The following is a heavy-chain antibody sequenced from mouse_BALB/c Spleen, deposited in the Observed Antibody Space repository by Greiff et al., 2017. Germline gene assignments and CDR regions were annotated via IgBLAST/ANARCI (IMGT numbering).Heavy chain of an antibody. V-gene: IGHV5-6*01. CDR3: AREDYYGSPFDY. CDR1: GFTFSSYG. CDR2: ISSGGSYT. Sequence: EVHLVESGGDLVKPGGSLTLSCAASGFTFSSYGMSWVRQTPDKRLEWVATISSGGSYTYYPDSVKGRFTISRDNAKNTLYLQMSSLKSEDTAMYYCAREDYYGSPFDYWGQGTTLTVSS. J-gene: IGHJ2*01. D-gene: IGHD1-2*01.